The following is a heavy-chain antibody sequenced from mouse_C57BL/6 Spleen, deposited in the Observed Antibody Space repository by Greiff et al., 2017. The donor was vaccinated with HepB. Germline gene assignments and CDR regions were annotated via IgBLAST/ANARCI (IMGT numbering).Heavy chain of an antibody. CDR1: GYAFSSYW. Sequence: VKVVESGAELVKPGASVKISCKASGYAFSSYWMNWVKQRPGKGLEWIGQIYPGDGDTNYNGKFKGKATLTADESSSTAYMQLSSLTSEDSAVYFCAREERDYAMDYWGQGTSVTVSS. CDR2: IYPGDGDT. CDR3: AREERDYAMDY. V-gene: IGHV1-80*01. J-gene: IGHJ4*01.